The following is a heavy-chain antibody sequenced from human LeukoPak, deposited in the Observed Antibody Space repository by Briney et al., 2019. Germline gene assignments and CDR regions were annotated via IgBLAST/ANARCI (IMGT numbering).Heavy chain of an antibody. CDR1: GYDFTTYW. CDR3: ARFSGSGWSIYYFDY. CDR2: IYPGDSET. J-gene: IGHJ4*02. Sequence: GESLQISCKGSGYDFTTYWIGWVRPVPGKGLEWMGIIYPGDSETRYRPSFQGQVTISADKSISTTYLQWSRLRASDTAMYYCARFSGSGWSIYYFDYWGQGTLVSVSS. D-gene: IGHD6-19*01. V-gene: IGHV5-51*01.